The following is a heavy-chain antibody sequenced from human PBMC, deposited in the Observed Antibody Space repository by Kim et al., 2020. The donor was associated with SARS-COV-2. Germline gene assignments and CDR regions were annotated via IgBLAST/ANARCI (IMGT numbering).Heavy chain of an antibody. CDR3: ARGGCSSTSCYHAFDI. Sequence: SVKGRFTISRDNAKNSLYLQMNSLRAEDTAVYYCARGGCSSTSCYHAFDIWGQGTMVTVSS. J-gene: IGHJ3*02. D-gene: IGHD2-2*01. V-gene: IGHV3-21*01.